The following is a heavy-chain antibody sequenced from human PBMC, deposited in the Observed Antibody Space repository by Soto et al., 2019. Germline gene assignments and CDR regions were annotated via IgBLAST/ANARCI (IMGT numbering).Heavy chain of an antibody. D-gene: IGHD3-10*01. V-gene: IGHV3-23*01. CDR2: ISGSGGST. Sequence: EVQLLESGGGLVQPGGSLRLSCAASGFTFSSYAMSWVRQAPGKGLEWVSAISGSGGSTYYADSVKGRYTISRDNSKNTLYLQMNSLRAEDTAVYYCAKAELSMVRGQEDYWGQGTLVTVSS. CDR3: AKAELSMVRGQEDY. CDR1: GFTFSSYA. J-gene: IGHJ4*02.